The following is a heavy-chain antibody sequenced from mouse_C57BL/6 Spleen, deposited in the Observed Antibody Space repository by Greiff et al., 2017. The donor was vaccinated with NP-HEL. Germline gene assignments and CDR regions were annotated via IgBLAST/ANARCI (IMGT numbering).Heavy chain of an antibody. J-gene: IGHJ4*01. CDR3: AREGTTVVERAMDY. CDR1: GFTFSSYA. Sequence: DVQLVESGGGLVKPGGSLKLSCAASGFTFSSYAMSWVRQTPEKRLEWVATISDGGSYTYYPDNVKGRFTISRDNAKNNLYLQKSHLKSEDAAMDYCAREGTTVVERAMDYWGQGTSVTVSS. CDR2: ISDGGSYT. V-gene: IGHV5-4*01. D-gene: IGHD1-1*01.